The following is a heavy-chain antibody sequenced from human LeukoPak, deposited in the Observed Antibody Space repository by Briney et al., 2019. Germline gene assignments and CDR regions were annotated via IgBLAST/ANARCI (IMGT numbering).Heavy chain of an antibody. J-gene: IGHJ4*02. V-gene: IGHV4-59*01. CDR3: SRLVRFSLDYFDY. Sequence: PSETLSLTCTVSGGSISSYYWSWTLQPPGKGLEWIGYIYYSGSTNYNPSLKSRVTISVDTSKNQFSLKLTSVTAADTAVYYCSRLVRFSLDYFDYWGQGTLVTVSS. D-gene: IGHD3-16*02. CDR2: IYYSGST. CDR1: GGSISSYY.